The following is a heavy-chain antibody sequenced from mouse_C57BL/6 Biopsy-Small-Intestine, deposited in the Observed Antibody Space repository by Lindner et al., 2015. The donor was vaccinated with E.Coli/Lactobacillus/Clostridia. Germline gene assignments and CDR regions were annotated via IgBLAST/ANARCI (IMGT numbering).Heavy chain of an antibody. D-gene: IGHD2-14*01. CDR1: GGTFSSYT. Sequence: SVKVSCKASGGTFSSYTISWVRQAPGQGLEWMGRIIPILDIANYAQKFQGRVTITADKSTTTVYMELSSLRSEDTAAYYCARGGSIGEAFDIWGQGTMVTVSS. V-gene: IGHV1-74*01. CDR3: ARGGSIGEAFDI. J-gene: IGHJ1*01. CDR2: IIPILDIA.